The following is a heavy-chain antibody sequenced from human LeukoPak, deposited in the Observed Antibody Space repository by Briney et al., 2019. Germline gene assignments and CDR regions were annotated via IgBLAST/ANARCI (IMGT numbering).Heavy chain of an antibody. D-gene: IGHD3-9*01. CDR2: IYSGGNS. CDR1: GFTFSSYW. J-gene: IGHJ4*02. CDR3: ARDCCLRYASGN. Sequence: PGGSLRLSCAASGFTFSSYWMHWVRQAPGKGLEWVSVIYSGGNSYYADSVKGRFTISRDDSKNTLYLQMNSLRAEDTAVYYCARDCCLRYASGNWGQGTLVTVSS. V-gene: IGHV3-53*01.